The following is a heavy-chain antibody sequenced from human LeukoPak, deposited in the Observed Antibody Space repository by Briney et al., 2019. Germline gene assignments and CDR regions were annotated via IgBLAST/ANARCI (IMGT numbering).Heavy chain of an antibody. CDR1: GFTVSSNY. CDR3: ARSPYYYDSSGYHGAFDI. V-gene: IGHV3-53*01. J-gene: IGHJ3*02. CDR2: IYSGGST. D-gene: IGHD3-22*01. Sequence: GGSLRLSCAASGFTVSSNYMSWVRQAPGKGLEWVSIIYSGGSTYYADSVKGRFTISRDNSKNTLYLQVNSLRAEDTAVYYCARSPYYYDSSGYHGAFDIWGQGTMVTVSS.